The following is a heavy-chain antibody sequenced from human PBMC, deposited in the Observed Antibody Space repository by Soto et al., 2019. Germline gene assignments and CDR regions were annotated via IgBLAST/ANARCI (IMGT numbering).Heavy chain of an antibody. V-gene: IGHV3-23*01. D-gene: IGHD6-19*01. Sequence: PGGSLRLSCAASGFTFSSYAMSWVRQAPGKGLEWVSAISGSGGSTYYADSVKGRFTISRDNSKNTLYLQMNSLRAEDTAVYYCAKDEDSVAGLFTNFDYWGQGTLVTVSS. CDR2: ISGSGGST. CDR1: GFTFSSYA. CDR3: AKDEDSVAGLFTNFDY. J-gene: IGHJ4*02.